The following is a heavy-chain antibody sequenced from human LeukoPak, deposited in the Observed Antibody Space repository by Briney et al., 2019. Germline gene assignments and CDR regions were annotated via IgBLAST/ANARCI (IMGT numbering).Heavy chain of an antibody. CDR3: ASASNAYYYGSGSYSTFDY. Sequence: SETLSLTCTVSGGSICSFYWSWIRDPPGRGREWIGHFYYCGSANYSPSLKSRVTISVDTSKNQYSLKLSSVTAADTAVYYCASASNAYYYGSGSYSTFDYWGQGTLVTVSS. J-gene: IGHJ4*02. CDR2: FYYCGSA. CDR1: GGSICSFY. D-gene: IGHD3-10*01. V-gene: IGHV4-59*01.